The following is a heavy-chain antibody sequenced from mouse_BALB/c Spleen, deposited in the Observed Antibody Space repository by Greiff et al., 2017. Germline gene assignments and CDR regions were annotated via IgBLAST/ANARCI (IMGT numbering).Heavy chain of an antibody. Sequence: QVQLQQSGAELVKPRASVKLSCKASGYTFTSYWMHWVKQRPGQGLEWIGEIDPSDSYTNYNQKFKGKATLTVDKSSSTAYMQLSSLTSEDSAVYYCARNHYGSSYGGFAYWGQGTLVTVSA. CDR3: ARNHYGSSYGGFAY. CDR2: IDPSDSYT. D-gene: IGHD1-1*01. CDR1: GYTFTSYW. V-gene: IGHV1-69*02. J-gene: IGHJ3*01.